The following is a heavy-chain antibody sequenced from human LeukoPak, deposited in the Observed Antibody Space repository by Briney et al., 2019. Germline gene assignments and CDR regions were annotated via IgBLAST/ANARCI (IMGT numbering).Heavy chain of an antibody. CDR2: IKSKTDGGTT. CDR3: TAGSSGWYRDYFDY. J-gene: IGHJ4*02. CDR1: GFTFSNAW. D-gene: IGHD6-19*01. Sequence: GGSLRLSCAASGFTFSNAWMSWVRQAPGKGLEWVGRIKSKTDGGTTDYAAPVKGRFTISRDDSKNTLYLQMNSLKTEDTAVCYCTAGSSGWYRDYFDYWGQGTLVTVSS. V-gene: IGHV3-15*01.